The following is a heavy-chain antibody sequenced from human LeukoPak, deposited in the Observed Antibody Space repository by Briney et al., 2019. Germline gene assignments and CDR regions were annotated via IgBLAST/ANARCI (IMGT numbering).Heavy chain of an antibody. D-gene: IGHD3-22*01. V-gene: IGHV3-7*04. Sequence: GGSLRLPCAASGFTFSSYWMSWVRQAPGKGLEWVANIKQDGSEKYYVGSVKGRFTISRDNAKNSLYLQMNSLRAEDTAVYYCARESVHYYDSSGYYVVKYYFDYWGQGTLVTVSS. J-gene: IGHJ4*02. CDR1: GFTFSSYW. CDR2: IKQDGSEK. CDR3: ARESVHYYDSSGYYVVKYYFDY.